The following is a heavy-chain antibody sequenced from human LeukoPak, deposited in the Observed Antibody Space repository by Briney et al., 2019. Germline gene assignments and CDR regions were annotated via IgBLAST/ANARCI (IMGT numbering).Heavy chain of an antibody. Sequence: PGGSLRLSCAASGFTFSSYWMSWVRQAPGKGLEWVANIKQDGSERYYVDSVKGRFTISREYAKKSLYLQMNSLRAEATAVYYCARDRYYYGSGSYYSRYWGQGTLVTVSS. CDR2: IKQDGSER. V-gene: IGHV3-7*01. CDR1: GFTFSSYW. J-gene: IGHJ4*02. CDR3: ARDRYYYGSGSYYSRY. D-gene: IGHD3-10*01.